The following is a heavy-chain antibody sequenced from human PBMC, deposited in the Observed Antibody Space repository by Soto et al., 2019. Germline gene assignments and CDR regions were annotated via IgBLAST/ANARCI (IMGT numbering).Heavy chain of an antibody. J-gene: IGHJ6*02. CDR1: GYTFTGYY. Sequence: ASVKVSCKASGYTFTGYYMHWVRQAPGQGLEWMGWINPNSGGTNYAQKFQGRVTMTRDTSISTAYMELSRLRSDDTAVYYCARVRESLYYYYGMDVWGQGTTVTSP. CDR2: INPNSGGT. CDR3: ARVRESLYYYYGMDV. V-gene: IGHV1-2*02.